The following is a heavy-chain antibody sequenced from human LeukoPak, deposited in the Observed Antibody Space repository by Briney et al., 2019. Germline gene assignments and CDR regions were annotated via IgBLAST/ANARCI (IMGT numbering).Heavy chain of an antibody. V-gene: IGHV3-23*01. Sequence: GGSLRLSCAVSGLIFRSYVMTWVRQAPGKGLEWISAISGSGGSTYYADSVKGRFTISRDNSKNTLFLQMNSLRAEDTAVYYCAKDLSSTVTYSYFDYWGQGTLVTVSS. CDR3: AKDLSSTVTYSYFDY. CDR1: GLIFRSYV. D-gene: IGHD4-11*01. J-gene: IGHJ4*02. CDR2: ISGSGGST.